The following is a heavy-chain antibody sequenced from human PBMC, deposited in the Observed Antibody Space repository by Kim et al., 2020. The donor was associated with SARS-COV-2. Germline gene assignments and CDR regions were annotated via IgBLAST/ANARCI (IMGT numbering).Heavy chain of an antibody. CDR2: LTFNSRVI. V-gene: IGHV3-9*01. Sequence: GGSLRLSCAASGFSFDDYAMHWVRQAPGKGLEWVSGLTFNSRVIAYADSVKGRFTISRDNAKNSLFLQMSSLISEDTALYYCVKSSGRGYNYIGFDSWG. J-gene: IGHJ4*01. D-gene: IGHD5-12*01. CDR3: VKSSGRGYNYIGFDS. CDR1: GFSFDDYA.